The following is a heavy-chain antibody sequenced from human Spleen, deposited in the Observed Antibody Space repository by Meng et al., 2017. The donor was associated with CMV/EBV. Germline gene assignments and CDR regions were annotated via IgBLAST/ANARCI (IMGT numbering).Heavy chain of an antibody. D-gene: IGHD3-3*01. Sequence: SCQGSGYSFTSYWIGWVRQMPGKGLEGMGSIYPGEYDTRYSPSFQGQVTISADKSISTDYLQWSSLKASDTAMYYCARHETIFGPVGYWGQGTLVTVSS. J-gene: IGHJ4*02. CDR1: GYSFTSYW. CDR3: ARHETIFGPVGY. V-gene: IGHV5-51*01. CDR2: IYPGEYDT.